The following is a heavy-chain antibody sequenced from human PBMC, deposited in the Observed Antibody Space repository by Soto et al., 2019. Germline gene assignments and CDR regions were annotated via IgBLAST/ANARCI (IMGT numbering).Heavy chain of an antibody. CDR3: AREAQIFGVVNYYYYYGMDV. Sequence: EVQLVESGGGLVQPGGSLRLSCAASGFTFSSYWMSWVRQAPGQGLEWVANIKQDGSEKYYVDSVKGRFNISRDNAKNARYLQMNSLRGDDPAVYYCAREAQIFGVVNYYYYYGMDVWGQGSTVTVSS. D-gene: IGHD3-3*01. J-gene: IGHJ6*02. V-gene: IGHV3-7*01. CDR2: IKQDGSEK. CDR1: GFTFSSYW.